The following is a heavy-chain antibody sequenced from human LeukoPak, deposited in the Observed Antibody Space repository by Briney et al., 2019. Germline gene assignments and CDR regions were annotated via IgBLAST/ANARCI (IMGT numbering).Heavy chain of an antibody. CDR3: ARRLRFLEWSPVFDY. V-gene: IGHV3-30*01. CDR2: ISYDGSNK. Sequence: GGSLRLSCAASGFTFSSYAMHWVRQAPGKGLEWVAVISYDGSNKYYADSVKGRFTISRDNSKNTLYLQMNSLRAEDTAVYYCARRLRFLEWSPVFDYWGQGTLVNVSS. CDR1: GFTFSSYA. J-gene: IGHJ4*02. D-gene: IGHD3-3*01.